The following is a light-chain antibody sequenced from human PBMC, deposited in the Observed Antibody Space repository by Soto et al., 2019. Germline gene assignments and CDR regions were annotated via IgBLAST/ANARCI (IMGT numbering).Light chain of an antibody. CDR3: QQHNSFSIT. J-gene: IGKJ5*01. V-gene: IGKV1-12*01. CDR2: DAS. Sequence: DIQMTQSPSSVSASLGDSVTIXXRASQDISDWLAWYQQKPGKAPRLXIYDASNLETGVPSRFSGSGSGTEFTLTINSLQADDFATYYCQQHNSFSITFGQGTRLEIK. CDR1: QDISDW.